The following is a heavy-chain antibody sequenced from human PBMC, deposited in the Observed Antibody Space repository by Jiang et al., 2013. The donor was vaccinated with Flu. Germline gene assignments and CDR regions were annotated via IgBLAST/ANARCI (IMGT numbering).Heavy chain of an antibody. D-gene: IGHD3-3*01. J-gene: IGHJ5*02. CDR3: AGGQIWSGYYWGWFDP. V-gene: IGHV1-46*01. Sequence: LGQGLEWMGIINPSGGSTSYAQKFQGRVTMTRDTSTSTVYMELSSLRSEDTAVYYCAGGQIWSGYYWGWFDPWGQGTRVTVSS. CDR2: INPSGGST.